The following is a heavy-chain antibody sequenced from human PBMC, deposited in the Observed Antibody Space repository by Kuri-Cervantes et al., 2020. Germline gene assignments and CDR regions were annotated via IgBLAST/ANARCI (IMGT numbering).Heavy chain of an antibody. CDR2: ITTSSTCI. Sequence: GGSLRLSCAASGFTFSNFSMNWVRQAPGKGLECVSFITTSSTCISYADSVKGRFTISRDNAKNSLYLQMNSLRAEDTALYYCARDFTSRIGYSSSWYRTYYYYGMDVWGQGTTVTVSS. V-gene: IGHV3-21*01. J-gene: IGHJ6*02. CDR1: GFTFSNFS. D-gene: IGHD6-13*01. CDR3: ARDFTSRIGYSSSWYRTYYYYGMDV.